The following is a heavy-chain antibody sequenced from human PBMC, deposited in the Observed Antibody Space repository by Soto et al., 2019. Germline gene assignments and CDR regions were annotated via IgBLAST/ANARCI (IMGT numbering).Heavy chain of an antibody. D-gene: IGHD3-3*01. CDR2: VSTSGNV. Sequence: SDTLSLTCTVSGGSLTQYYWSWIRQPAGKGLEWIGRVSTSGNVVSKASLRSRLTMSVDTSKNQFSLRLTSVTAADTAVYYCARDNNDFWSLYPLAFDYWGQGALVTVSS. CDR3: ARDNNDFWSLYPLAFDY. CDR1: GGSLTQYY. J-gene: IGHJ4*02. V-gene: IGHV4-4*07.